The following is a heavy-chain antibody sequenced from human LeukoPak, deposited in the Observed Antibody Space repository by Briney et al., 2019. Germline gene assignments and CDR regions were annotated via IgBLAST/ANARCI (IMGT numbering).Heavy chain of an antibody. Sequence: SETLSLTCAVSGASISSGTYYWSWIRQPAGKGLEWIGRVYIGGSANYSPSLKSRVTISVETSKNQFSLKLSSVTAADTAVYYCARDRLPPYSYGPTGEFDYWGQGTLVTVSS. CDR1: GASISSGTYY. V-gene: IGHV4-61*02. J-gene: IGHJ4*02. CDR2: VYIGGSA. D-gene: IGHD5-18*01. CDR3: ARDRLPPYSYGPTGEFDY.